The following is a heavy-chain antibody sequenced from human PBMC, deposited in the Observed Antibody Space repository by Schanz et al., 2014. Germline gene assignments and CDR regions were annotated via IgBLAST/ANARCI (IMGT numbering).Heavy chain of an antibody. CDR1: GFTFTNYA. CDR3: AKDISDTSGKDDY. CDR2: ISDSGDTA. Sequence: EVQLLESGGGLVQPGGSLRLSCAASGFTFTNYAMSWVRQAPGKGLEWVSLISDSGDTAYYADSVKGRFTISRDNSKNTLFLQMNSLRVEDSAIYYCAKDISDTSGKDDYWGQGTLVTVSS. V-gene: IGHV3-23*01. J-gene: IGHJ4*02. D-gene: IGHD3-22*01.